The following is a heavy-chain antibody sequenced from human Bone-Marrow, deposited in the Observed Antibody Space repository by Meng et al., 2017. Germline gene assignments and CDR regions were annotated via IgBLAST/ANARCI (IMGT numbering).Heavy chain of an antibody. CDR3: ARAGYSYGFTLDL. D-gene: IGHD5-18*01. CDR2: IYSGGST. V-gene: IGHV3-53*01. J-gene: IGHJ2*01. Sequence: EGQVVESGGGLVQPGGSLRLTCAASGFTVSSNYISWVRQAPGKGLEWVSVIYSGGSTYYADSVKGRFTISRANSKNTLYLQMNSLRAEDTAVYYCARAGYSYGFTLDLWGRGTLVTVSS. CDR1: GFTVSSNY.